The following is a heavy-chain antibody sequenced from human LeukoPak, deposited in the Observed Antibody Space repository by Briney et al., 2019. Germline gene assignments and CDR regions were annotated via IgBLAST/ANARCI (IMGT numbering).Heavy chain of an antibody. CDR1: GFTFSSYE. D-gene: IGHD3-10*01. J-gene: IGHJ4*02. CDR2: ISSSGTTT. CDR3: ARGYGSGSSHIDY. V-gene: IGHV3-48*03. Sequence: GGSPRLSCAASGFTFSSYEMNWVRQAPGKGLEWVSYISSSGTTTYYAASVKGRFTISRDNAKNSLYLQMNSLRAEDTAVYYCARGYGSGSSHIDYWGQGTLVTVSS.